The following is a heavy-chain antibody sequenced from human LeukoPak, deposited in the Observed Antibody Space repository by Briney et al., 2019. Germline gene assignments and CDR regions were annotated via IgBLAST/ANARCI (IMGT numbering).Heavy chain of an antibody. CDR1: GFTFSSYG. D-gene: IGHD6-13*01. J-gene: IGHJ5*02. CDR2: ISYDGSNR. V-gene: IGHV3-30*03. Sequence: PGGSLRLSCAASGFTFSSYGMHWVRQAPGKGLEWVAVISYDGSNRYYADSVKGRFTISRDNAKNSLYLQMNSLRAEDTAVYYCARGLPSSNWFDPWGQGTLVTVSS. CDR3: ARGLPSSNWFDP.